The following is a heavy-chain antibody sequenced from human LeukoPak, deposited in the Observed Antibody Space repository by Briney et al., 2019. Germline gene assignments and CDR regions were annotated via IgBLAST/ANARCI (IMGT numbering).Heavy chain of an antibody. CDR1: GFTFSSYA. V-gene: IGHV3-23*01. Sequence: PGGSLRLSCAAPGFTFSSYAMSWVRQAPGKGLEWVSAISGSGGSTYYADSVKGRFTITRDNSKNTLYLQMNSLRAEDTAVYYCSKVVYGDYHTDAFDIWGQGTMVTVSS. CDR2: ISGSGGST. CDR3: SKVVYGDYHTDAFDI. D-gene: IGHD4-17*01. J-gene: IGHJ3*02.